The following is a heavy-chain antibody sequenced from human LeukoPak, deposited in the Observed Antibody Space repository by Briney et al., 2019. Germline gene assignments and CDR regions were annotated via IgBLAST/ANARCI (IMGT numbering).Heavy chain of an antibody. D-gene: IGHD2-15*01. CDR2: ISYTGST. CDR3: AGTEARYCSGGSCYSGIDY. CDR1: GGSISSSTYY. V-gene: IGHV4-39*07. Sequence: SETLSLTCSVSGGSISSSTYYWGWIRQPPGKGLEWIGSISYTGSTYYNPSLKSRVTISVDTSKNQFSLKLSSVTAADTAVYYCAGTEARYCSGGSCYSGIDYWGQGTLVTVSS. J-gene: IGHJ4*02.